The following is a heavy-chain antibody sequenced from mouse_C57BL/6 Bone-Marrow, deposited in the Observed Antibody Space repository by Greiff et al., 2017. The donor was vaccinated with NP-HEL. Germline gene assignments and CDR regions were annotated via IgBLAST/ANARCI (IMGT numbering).Heavy chain of an antibody. V-gene: IGHV1-52*01. Sequence: QVQLQQPGAELVRPGSSVKLSCKASGYTFTSYWMHWVKQRPIQSLEWIGNIDPSDSETHYNQKFKDKATLTVDKSSSTAYMQLSSLTSEDSAVYYCAREGLRHYYAMDYWGQGTSVTVSS. CDR2: IDPSDSET. CDR1: GYTFTSYW. CDR3: AREGLRHYYAMDY. D-gene: IGHD2-4*01. J-gene: IGHJ4*01.